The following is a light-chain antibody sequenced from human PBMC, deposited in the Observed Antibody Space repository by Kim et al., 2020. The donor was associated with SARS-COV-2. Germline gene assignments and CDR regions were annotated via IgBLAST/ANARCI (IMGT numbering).Light chain of an antibody. CDR3: LQYNRYPFT. CDR2: AAS. Sequence: DIQMTQSPSAMSASVGDRVTITCRVSQGISDYLAWFQQRPGKVPKRLIFAASTLQSGVPSRFSGSGSGTEFTLTISSLQPDDFATYYCLQYNRYPFTFGQGTRLEIK. V-gene: IGKV1-17*03. CDR1: QGISDY. J-gene: IGKJ5*01.